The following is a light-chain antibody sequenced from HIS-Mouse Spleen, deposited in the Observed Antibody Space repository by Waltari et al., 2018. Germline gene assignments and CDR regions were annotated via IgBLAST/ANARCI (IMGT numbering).Light chain of an antibody. CDR2: AAS. J-gene: IGKJ2*01. Sequence: DIQMTQSPSSLSASVGDRVTITCRASQSISSYLNWYQQKPGKAPKLLIYAASSLQSGVPSRFSGSGSGTDFTLTISSLQPEDFATYYCQQSYSTHFLFGKGTKLEIK. CDR3: QQSYSTHFL. V-gene: IGKV1-39*01. CDR1: QSISSY.